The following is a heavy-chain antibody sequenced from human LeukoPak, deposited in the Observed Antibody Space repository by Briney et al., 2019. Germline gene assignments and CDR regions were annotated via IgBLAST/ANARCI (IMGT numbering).Heavy chain of an antibody. CDR2: IYTSGST. CDR1: GGSISSGSYY. D-gene: IGHD2-8*01. CDR3: ARDRPLMVYAQGSPSYYYYMDV. J-gene: IGHJ6*03. V-gene: IGHV4-61*02. Sequence: SETLSLTCTVSGGSISSGSYYWTWIRQPAGKGLEWIVRIYTSGSTNYNPSLKNRVTISVDTSKNQFSLKLSSVTAADTAVYYCARDRPLMVYAQGSPSYYYYMDVWGKGTTVTVSS.